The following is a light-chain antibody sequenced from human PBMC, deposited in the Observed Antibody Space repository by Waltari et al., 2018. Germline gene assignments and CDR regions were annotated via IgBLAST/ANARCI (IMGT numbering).Light chain of an antibody. J-gene: IGLJ1*01. Sequence: PGQSITISCTGTSSDIGSFNYVSWYQQYPGKAPKLIIFDVSNRPSGISDRFSGSKSGNTASLTISGLQAEDEADYICTSYTTTDTLYVFGTGTQVTVL. CDR1: SSDIGSFNY. CDR3: TSYTTTDTLYV. V-gene: IGLV2-14*03. CDR2: DVS.